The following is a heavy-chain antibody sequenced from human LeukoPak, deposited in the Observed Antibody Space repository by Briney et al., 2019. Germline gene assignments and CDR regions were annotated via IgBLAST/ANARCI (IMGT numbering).Heavy chain of an antibody. CDR1: GFTFSSYW. CDR2: IKQDGSEK. Sequence: GGSLRLSCAASGFTFSSYWMSWVRQAPGKGLEWVANIKQDGSEKYYVDSVKGRFTISRDNAKNSLYLQMNSLRAEDTAVYYCARVRIAAAGITHLDYWGQGTLVTVSS. CDR3: ARVRIAAAGITHLDY. D-gene: IGHD6-13*01. J-gene: IGHJ4*02. V-gene: IGHV3-7*01.